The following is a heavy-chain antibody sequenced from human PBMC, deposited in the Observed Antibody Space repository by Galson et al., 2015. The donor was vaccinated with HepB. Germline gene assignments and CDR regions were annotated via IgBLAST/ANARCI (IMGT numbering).Heavy chain of an antibody. D-gene: IGHD4-17*01. CDR3: SKDPNGDYIGAFDF. Sequence: SLRLSCADSGFTFSAYGMTWVRQAPGKGLEWVSSISGSGYNTQYADSVKGRFTVFRDNSRNTLYLQMNSLRGEDTARYYCSKDPNGDYIGAFDFWGQGTVVTVSS. J-gene: IGHJ3*01. CDR1: GFTFSAYG. V-gene: IGHV3-23*01. CDR2: ISGSGYNT.